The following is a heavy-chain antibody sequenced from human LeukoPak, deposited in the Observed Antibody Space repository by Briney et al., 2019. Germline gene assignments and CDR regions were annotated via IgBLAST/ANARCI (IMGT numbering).Heavy chain of an antibody. J-gene: IGHJ6*02. CDR3: ARDPSFYGSGSYYNVIHYGMDV. Sequence: GGSLRLSCAASGFTFSSYSMNWVRQAPGKGLEWVSSISSSSSYIYYADSVKGRFTISRDNSKNTLYLQMNSLRAEDTAVYHCARDPSFYGSGSYYNVIHYGMDVWGQGTTVTVSS. D-gene: IGHD3-10*01. V-gene: IGHV3-21*01. CDR2: ISSSSSYI. CDR1: GFTFSSYS.